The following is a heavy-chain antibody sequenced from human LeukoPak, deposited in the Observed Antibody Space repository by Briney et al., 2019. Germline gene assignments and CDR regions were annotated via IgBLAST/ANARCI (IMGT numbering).Heavy chain of an antibody. J-gene: IGHJ3*02. CDR3: ARARTRWLQFEGAFDI. CDR1: GGSISSYY. Sequence: LETLSLTCTVSGGSISSYYWSWIRQPPGKGLEWIGYIYYSGSTNYNPSLKSRVTISVDTSKNQFSLKLSSVTAADTAVYYCARARTRWLQFEGAFDIWGQGTMVTVSS. CDR2: IYYSGST. V-gene: IGHV4-59*01. D-gene: IGHD5-12*01.